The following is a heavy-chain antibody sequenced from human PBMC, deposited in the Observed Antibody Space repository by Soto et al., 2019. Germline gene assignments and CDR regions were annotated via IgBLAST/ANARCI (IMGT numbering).Heavy chain of an antibody. CDR2: IWYDGSNK. CDR3: VRRGYCSGGSCYSYYYYYGMDV. J-gene: IGHJ6*02. CDR1: GFTFSSYG. V-gene: IGHV3-33*01. D-gene: IGHD2-15*01. Sequence: QVQLVESGGGVVQPGRSLRLSCAASGFTFSSYGMHWVRQAPGKGLEWVAVIWYDGSNKYYADSVKGRFTISRDNSKNKLYLQMHSLRAEDTAVYYCVRRGYCSGGSCYSYYYYYGMDVWGQGTTVTVSS.